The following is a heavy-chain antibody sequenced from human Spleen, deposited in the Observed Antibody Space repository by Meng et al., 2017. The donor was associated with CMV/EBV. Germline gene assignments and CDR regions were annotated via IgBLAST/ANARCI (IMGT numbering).Heavy chain of an antibody. CDR2: MNWNGGST. CDR3: AKEHGGLYGVLDY. D-gene: IGHD4-17*01. V-gene: IGHV3-20*04. CDR1: GFTFSDYY. Sequence: GGSLRLSCAASGFTFSDYYMNWVRQAPGKGLEWVSGMNWNGGSTGYADSVKGRFTISRDNSKNTLYLQMNSLRAEDTAIYYCAKEHGGLYGVLDYWGQGTLVTVSS. J-gene: IGHJ4*02.